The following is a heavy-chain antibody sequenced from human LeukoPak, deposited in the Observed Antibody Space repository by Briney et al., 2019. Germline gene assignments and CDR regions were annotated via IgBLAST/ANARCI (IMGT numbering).Heavy chain of an antibody. CDR2: YSDDGGHK. V-gene: IGHV3-30*04. J-gene: IGHJ4*02. CDR3: ARDQNQGITMVRGVIGY. CDR1: GFSFSTYA. D-gene: IGHD3-10*01. Sequence: PGGSLRLSCAASGFSFSTYAIHWVRQAPGRGPEWLAVYSDDGGHKFYADSVKGRFTISRDHSKNTLYLQMNSLRAEDTAVYYCARDQNQGITMVRGVIGYWGQGTLVTVSS.